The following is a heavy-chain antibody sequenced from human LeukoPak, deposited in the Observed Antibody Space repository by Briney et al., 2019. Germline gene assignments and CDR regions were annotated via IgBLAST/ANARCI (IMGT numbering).Heavy chain of an antibody. CDR3: AREGVTHNWFDP. J-gene: IGHJ5*02. CDR2: IYYSGST. CDR1: GLSFSMSR. D-gene: IGHD4-11*01. Sequence: GSLRLSCAASGLSFSMSRMNWIRQPPGKGLEWIGYIYYSGSTNYKPSLKSRVTMSVDTSKNQFSLKLSSVTAADTAVYYCAREGVTHNWFDPWGQGTLVTVSS. V-gene: IGHV4-59*01.